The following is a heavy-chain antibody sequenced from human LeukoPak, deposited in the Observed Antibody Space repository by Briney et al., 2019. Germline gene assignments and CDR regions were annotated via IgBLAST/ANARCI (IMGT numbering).Heavy chain of an antibody. V-gene: IGHV4-61*02. J-gene: IGHJ6*03. CDR2: IYTSGST. CDR1: GGSISSGSYY. Sequence: SETLSLTCTVSGGSISSGSYYWSWIRQPAGKGLEWIGRIYTSGSTNYNPSLKSRVTISVDTSKNRFSLKLSSVTAADTAVYYCARESNSRYNWNYVPYYYYMDVWGKGTTVTVSS. CDR3: ARESNSRYNWNYVPYYYYMDV. D-gene: IGHD1-7*01.